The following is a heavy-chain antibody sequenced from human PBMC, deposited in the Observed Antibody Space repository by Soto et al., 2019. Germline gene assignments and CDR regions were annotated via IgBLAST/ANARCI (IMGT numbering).Heavy chain of an antibody. Sequence: QITLKETGHQLVKPTQTLTLTCTISGFSLSTSGVGEGWIRQPPEKDLAWLALIYWDDDKRYSPSLKSRLTITKDTSKNQVVLTMTNMDPVDTATYYCAHSGSSGRKNRNFDYWGQGTLVTVSS. CDR2: IYWDDDK. J-gene: IGHJ4*02. V-gene: IGHV2-5*02. CDR1: GFSLSTSGVG. CDR3: AHSGSSGRKNRNFDY. D-gene: IGHD6-19*01.